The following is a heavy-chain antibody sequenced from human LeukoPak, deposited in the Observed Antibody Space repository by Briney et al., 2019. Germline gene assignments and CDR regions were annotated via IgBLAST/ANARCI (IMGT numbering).Heavy chain of an antibody. Sequence: GGSLRLSCAVSGITLSNYGMSWVRQAPGKGLEWVAGISDRGGKTNYADSVKGRFTISRENSKNTLYLQMNSLRAEDAAVYFCAKRGVVIRVILVGFHKEAYYFDSWGQGALVTVSS. CDR3: AKRGVVIRVILVGFHKEAYYFDS. CDR1: GITLSNYG. D-gene: IGHD3-10*01. CDR2: ISDRGGKT. V-gene: IGHV3-23*01. J-gene: IGHJ4*02.